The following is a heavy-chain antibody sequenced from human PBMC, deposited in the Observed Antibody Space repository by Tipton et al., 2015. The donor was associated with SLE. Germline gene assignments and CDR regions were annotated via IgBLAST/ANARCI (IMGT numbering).Heavy chain of an antibody. D-gene: IGHD6-13*01. CDR3: ARVVAAAGTAFDI. CDR2: IYYSGST. J-gene: IGHJ3*02. V-gene: IGHV4-61*05. Sequence: LRLSCTVSGGSISSSSYYWGWIRQPPGKGLEWIGYIYYSGSTNYNPSLKSRVTISVDTSKNQFYLKLSSVTAADTAVYYCARVVAAAGTAFDIWGQGTMVTVSS. CDR1: GGSISSSSYY.